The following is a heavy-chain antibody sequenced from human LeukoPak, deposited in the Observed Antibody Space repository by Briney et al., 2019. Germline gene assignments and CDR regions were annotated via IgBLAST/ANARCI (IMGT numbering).Heavy chain of an antibody. Sequence: GGSLRLSCAASGFTFSSYWMDWVRQAPGKGLEWVANIKQDGSEKYYVDSVKGRFTISRDNAKNSLYLQMNSLRAEDTAVYYCARGSRTIELGDDYWGQGTLVTVSS. CDR3: ARGSRTIELGDDY. V-gene: IGHV3-7*02. J-gene: IGHJ4*02. D-gene: IGHD5-24*01. CDR2: IKQDGSEK. CDR1: GFTFSSYW.